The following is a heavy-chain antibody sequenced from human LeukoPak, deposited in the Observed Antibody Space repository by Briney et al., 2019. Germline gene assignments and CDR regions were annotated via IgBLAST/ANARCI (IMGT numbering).Heavy chain of an antibody. D-gene: IGHD4-17*01. V-gene: IGHV4-39*07. J-gene: IGHJ5*02. CDR2: IYYSGST. CDR1: GGSISSSSYY. Sequence: SETLSLTCTVSGGSISSSSYYWGWIRQPPGKGLEWIGSIYYSGSTYYNPSLKSRVTISVDTSKNQFSLKLSSVTAADTAVYYCARDRPNDYGDYGKFDPWGQGTLVTVSS. CDR3: ARDRPNDYGDYGKFDP.